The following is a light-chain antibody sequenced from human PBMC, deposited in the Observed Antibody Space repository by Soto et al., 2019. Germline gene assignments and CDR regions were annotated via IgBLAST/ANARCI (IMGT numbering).Light chain of an antibody. CDR3: QQYYSPPVT. CDR1: QSVSTNNKNY. J-gene: IGKJ4*01. CDR2: WAS. Sequence: DIVMTQSPDSLAVSLGERATINCKSSQSVSTNNKNYLTWYQLKPGQPPRLLIFWASTRESGAPDRFTGSGAETDFSLTISSLQAEDVAVYYCQQYYSPPVTFGGGTKVEIK. V-gene: IGKV4-1*01.